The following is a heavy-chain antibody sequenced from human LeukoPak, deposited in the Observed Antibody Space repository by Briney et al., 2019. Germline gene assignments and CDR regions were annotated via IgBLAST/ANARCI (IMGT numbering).Heavy chain of an antibody. Sequence: SETLSLTCAVYGWSFSDYYWSWIRQPPGKGLEWIGEINHSGSTNYNPSLKSRVTISVDTSKNQFSLKLSSVTAADTAVYYCARGLRVATTYYYYYMDVWGEGTTVTVSS. D-gene: IGHD5-12*01. CDR3: ARGLRVATTYYYYYMDV. CDR1: GWSFSDYY. CDR2: INHSGST. V-gene: IGHV4-34*01. J-gene: IGHJ6*03.